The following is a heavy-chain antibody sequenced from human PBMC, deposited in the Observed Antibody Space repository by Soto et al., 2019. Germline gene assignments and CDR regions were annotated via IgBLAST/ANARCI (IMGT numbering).Heavy chain of an antibody. V-gene: IGHV4-31*03. Sequence: KASETLSLTCTVSGGSISSGGYYWSWIRQHPGKGLEWIGYIYYSGSTYYNPSLESRVTISVDTSKNQFSLKLSSVTAADTAVYYCARDLRRSYYYGMDAWGQGTTVTVSS. J-gene: IGHJ6*02. D-gene: IGHD3-16*01. CDR1: GGSISSGGYY. CDR2: IYYSGST. CDR3: ARDLRRSYYYGMDA.